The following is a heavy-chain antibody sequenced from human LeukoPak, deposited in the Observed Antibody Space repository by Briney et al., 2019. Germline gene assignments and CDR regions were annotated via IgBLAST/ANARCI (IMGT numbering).Heavy chain of an antibody. CDR1: GYTFTSYY. Sequence: WASVKVSCKASGYTFTSYYMHWVRQAPGQGLEWMGIINPSGGSTSYAQKFQGRVTITRDTSASTAYMELSSLRSEDTAVYYCARGSTYYDFWSGYFSWFDPWGQGTLVTVSS. V-gene: IGHV1-46*01. CDR3: ARGSTYYDFWSGYFSWFDP. D-gene: IGHD3-3*01. J-gene: IGHJ5*02. CDR2: INPSGGST.